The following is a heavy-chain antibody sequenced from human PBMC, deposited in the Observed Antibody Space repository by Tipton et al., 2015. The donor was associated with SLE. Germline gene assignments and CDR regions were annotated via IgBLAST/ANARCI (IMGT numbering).Heavy chain of an antibody. CDR1: GGSFSGYY. CDR3: ARVRPPLSIFGVVKGTDYYYMDV. V-gene: IGHV4-34*01. J-gene: IGHJ6*03. CDR2: INHSGST. D-gene: IGHD3-3*01. Sequence: TLSLTCVVYGGSFSGYYWSWIRQPPGKGLEWIGEINHSGSTNYNPSLKSRVTISVDTSKNQFSLKLSSVTAADTAAYYCARVRPPLSIFGVVKGTDYYYMDVWGKGTTVTVSS.